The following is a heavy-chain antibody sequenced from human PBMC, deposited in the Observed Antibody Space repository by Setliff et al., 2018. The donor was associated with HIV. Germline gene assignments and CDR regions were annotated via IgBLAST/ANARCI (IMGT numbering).Heavy chain of an antibody. CDR3: ARDRETIFGVVILPDDAFDI. D-gene: IGHD3-3*01. V-gene: IGHV1-46*01. CDR2: INPSGGST. CDR1: GYRFTTYG. Sequence: ASVKVSCKASGYRFTTYGLSWVRQAPGQGLEWMGIINPSGGSTSYAQKFQGRVTMTRDTSTSTVYMELSSLRSEDTAVYYCARDRETIFGVVILPDDAFDIWGQGTMVTVSS. J-gene: IGHJ3*02.